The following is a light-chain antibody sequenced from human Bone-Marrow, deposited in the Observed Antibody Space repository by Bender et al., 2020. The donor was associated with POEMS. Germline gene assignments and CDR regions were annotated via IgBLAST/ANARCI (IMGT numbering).Light chain of an antibody. Sequence: QSALTQPASVSGSLGQSITISCTGTSSDVGSYHLVSWYQQHPGNAPKLLISEVTKRPSGVSNRFSGSKSGNTASLTISGLQAEDEAHYYCSSYIGSTTFVIFGGGTKLTVV. J-gene: IGLJ2*01. V-gene: IGLV2-23*02. CDR3: SSYIGSTTFVI. CDR2: EVT. CDR1: SSDVGSYHL.